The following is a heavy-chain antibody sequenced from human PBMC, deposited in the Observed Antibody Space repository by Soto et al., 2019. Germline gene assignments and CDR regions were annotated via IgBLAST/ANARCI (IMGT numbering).Heavy chain of an antibody. CDR1: GGTFSSYA. Sequence: ASVKVSCKASGGTFSSYAISWVRQAPGQGLEWMGGIIPIFGTANYAQKFQGRVTITADESTSTAYMELSSLRSEDTAVYYCARHVAARPVYYYYGMDVWGQGTTVTVSS. V-gene: IGHV1-69*13. D-gene: IGHD6-6*01. CDR3: ARHVAARPVYYYYGMDV. J-gene: IGHJ6*02. CDR2: IIPIFGTA.